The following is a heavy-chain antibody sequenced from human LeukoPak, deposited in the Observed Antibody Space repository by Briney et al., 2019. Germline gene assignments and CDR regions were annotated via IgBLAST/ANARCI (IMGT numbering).Heavy chain of an antibody. CDR1: GSSISSYY. CDR2: IYYSGST. V-gene: IGHV4-59*01. J-gene: IGHJ3*02. D-gene: IGHD1-1*01. Sequence: HSETLSLTCTVSGSSISSYYWSWIRQPPGKGLEWIGYIYYSGSTNYNPSLKSRVTISVDTSKNQFSLKPSSVTAADTAVYYCARHGNGAFDIWGQGTMVTVSS. CDR3: ARHGNGAFDI.